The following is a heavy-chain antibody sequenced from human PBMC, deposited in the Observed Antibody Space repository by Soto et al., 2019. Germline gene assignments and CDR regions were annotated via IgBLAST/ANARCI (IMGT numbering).Heavy chain of an antibody. CDR1: HATFTVYT. CDR3: ARGTVTSGRWFGP. Sequence: QVHLVQSETEVKEPGASVTVSCKTSHATFTVYTINGVRQAPGQGLEWLGWISSLSGNTYYARDFQGRLTMTTNTSATTAYMELRSLRSDDTAVYFCARGTVTSGRWFGPWGQGTLVTVSS. CDR2: ISSLSGNT. V-gene: IGHV1-18*04. D-gene: IGHD4-17*01. J-gene: IGHJ5*02.